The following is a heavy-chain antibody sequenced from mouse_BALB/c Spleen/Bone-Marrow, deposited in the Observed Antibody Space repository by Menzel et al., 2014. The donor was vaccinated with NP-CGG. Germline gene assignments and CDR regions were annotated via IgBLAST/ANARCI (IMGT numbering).Heavy chain of an antibody. V-gene: IGHV1-69*02. CDR2: IYPSDSYT. Sequence: QVQLQQPGAELVGPGASVKLSCKASGYTFTSYWINWVKQRPGQGLEWIGNIYPSDSYTNYNQKFKDKATLTVDKSSSTAYMQLSSPTSEDSAVYYCTTSFTTATAYWGQGTLVTVSA. D-gene: IGHD1-2*01. J-gene: IGHJ3*01. CDR1: GYTFTSYW. CDR3: TTSFTTATAY.